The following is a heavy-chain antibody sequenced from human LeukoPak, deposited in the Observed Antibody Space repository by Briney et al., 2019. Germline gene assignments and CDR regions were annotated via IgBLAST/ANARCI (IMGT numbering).Heavy chain of an antibody. Sequence: NSSETLSLTCTVSGGSISSYYWSWIRQPPGKGLEWIGYIYYSGSTNYNPSLKSRVTISVDTSKNQFSLKLSSVTAADTAVYYCASVGIHSPGIYYYYMDVWGKGTTVTVSS. CDR1: GGSISSYY. D-gene: IGHD1-26*01. CDR2: IYYSGST. V-gene: IGHV4-59*01. J-gene: IGHJ6*03. CDR3: ASVGIHSPGIYYYYMDV.